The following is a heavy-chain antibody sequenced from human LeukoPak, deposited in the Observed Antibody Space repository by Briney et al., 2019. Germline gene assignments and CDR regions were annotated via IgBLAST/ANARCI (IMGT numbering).Heavy chain of an antibody. CDR3: ASAPGDFWSGYPDYFDY. CDR2: IYHSGST. V-gene: IGHV4-38-2*01. CDR1: NYSINSGYY. J-gene: IGHJ4*02. Sequence: SETLSLTCAVSNYSINSGYYWGWIRQPPGKGLEWIGSIYHSGSTYYNPSLKSRVTISVDTSKNQFSLKLSSVTAADTAVYYCASAPGDFWSGYPDYFDYWGQGTLVTVSS. D-gene: IGHD3-3*01.